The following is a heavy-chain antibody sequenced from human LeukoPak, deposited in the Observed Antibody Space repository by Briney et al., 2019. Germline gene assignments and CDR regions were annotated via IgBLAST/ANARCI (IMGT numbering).Heavy chain of an antibody. Sequence: SVKVSCKASGGTFSSYAISWVRQAPGQGLEWMGGIIPIFGTANYAQKFQGRVTITADESTSTAYMELSSLRSEDTAVYYCASFAGDILMVYPDSIAVAGSGYGMDVWGQGTTVTVSS. CDR2: IIPIFGTA. D-gene: IGHD6-19*01. CDR3: ASFAGDILMVYPDSIAVAGSGYGMDV. J-gene: IGHJ6*02. V-gene: IGHV1-69*01. CDR1: GGTFSSYA.